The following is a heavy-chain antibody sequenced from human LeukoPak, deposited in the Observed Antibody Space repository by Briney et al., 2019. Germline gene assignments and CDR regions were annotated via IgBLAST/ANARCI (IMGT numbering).Heavy chain of an antibody. J-gene: IGHJ6*02. Sequence: SETQSLTCAVYGGSFSGYYWSWIRQPPGKGLEWIGEINHSGSTNYNPSLKSRVTISVDTSKNQFSLKLSSVTAADTAVYYCARVYSSSSLYYYGMDVWGQGTTVTVSS. D-gene: IGHD6-6*01. CDR3: ARVYSSSSLYYYGMDV. CDR1: GGSFSGYY. V-gene: IGHV4-34*01. CDR2: INHSGST.